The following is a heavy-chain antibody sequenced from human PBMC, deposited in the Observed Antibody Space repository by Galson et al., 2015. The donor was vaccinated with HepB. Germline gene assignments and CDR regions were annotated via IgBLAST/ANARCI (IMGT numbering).Heavy chain of an antibody. J-gene: IGHJ3*02. V-gene: IGHV3-30-3*01. CDR1: GFTFSSYA. Sequence: LRLSCAASGFTFSSYAMHWVRQAPGKGLEWVAVISYDGSNKYYADSVKGRFTISRDNSKNTLYLQTNSLRAEDTAVYYCARDRRSSWYDGGDIWGQGTMVTVSS. CDR2: ISYDGSNK. CDR3: ARDRRSSWYDGGDI. D-gene: IGHD6-13*01.